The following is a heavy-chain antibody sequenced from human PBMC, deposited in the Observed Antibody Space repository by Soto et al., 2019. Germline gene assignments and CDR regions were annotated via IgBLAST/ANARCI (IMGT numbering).Heavy chain of an antibody. CDR2: IYYSGST. CDR3: ARELHGGSYGMDV. Sequence: SETLSLTCTVSGGSISSGDYYWSWIRQPPGKGLEWIGYIYYSGSTYYNPSLRSRVTISVDTSKNQFSLKLSSVTAADTAVYYCARELHGGSYGMDVWGQGTTVTVSS. V-gene: IGHV4-30-4*01. J-gene: IGHJ6*02. CDR1: GGSISSGDYY. D-gene: IGHD3-10*01.